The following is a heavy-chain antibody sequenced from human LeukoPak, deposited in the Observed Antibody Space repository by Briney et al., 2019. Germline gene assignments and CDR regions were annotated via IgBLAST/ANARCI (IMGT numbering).Heavy chain of an antibody. D-gene: IGHD3-10*01. J-gene: IGHJ6*04. CDR3: ARARITMVRGVIISRYYYYGMDV. CDR2: ISSSSSYI. V-gene: IGHV3-21*01. CDR1: GFTFSSYS. Sequence: PGGSLRLSCAASGFTFSSYSMNWVRQAPGKGLEWVSSISSSSSYIYYADSVKGRFTISRDNAKNSLYLQMNSLRAEDTAVYYCARARITMVRGVIISRYYYYGMDVWGKGTTVTVSS.